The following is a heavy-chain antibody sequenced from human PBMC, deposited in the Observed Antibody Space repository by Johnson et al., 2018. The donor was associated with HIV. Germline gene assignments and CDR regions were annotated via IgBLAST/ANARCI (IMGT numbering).Heavy chain of an antibody. V-gene: IGHV3-30*04. J-gene: IGHJ3*02. Sequence: HVQLVESGGGVVQPGRSLRLSCAASGFTFSSYAMHWVRQAPGKGLEWVAVISYDGSNKFYADSVNGRFTISRDNSKNTLYLQMNSLRHEDTAVYYCARDQGELRRTHAFDIWGQGTMVTVSS. CDR2: ISYDGSNK. CDR1: GFTFSSYA. D-gene: IGHD1-14*01. CDR3: ARDQGELRRTHAFDI.